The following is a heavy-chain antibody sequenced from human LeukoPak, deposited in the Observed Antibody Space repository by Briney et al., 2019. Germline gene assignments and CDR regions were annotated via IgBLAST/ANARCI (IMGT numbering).Heavy chain of an antibody. V-gene: IGHV3-11*01. CDR1: GFTFSTYA. CDR2: ISSSGSTI. J-gene: IGHJ6*02. CDR3: AREVAGVYYYYGMDV. D-gene: IGHD6-19*01. Sequence: GESLRLSCAASGFTFSTYALSWVRQAPGKGLEWVSYISSSGSTIYYADSVKGRFTISRDNAKNSLYLQMNSLRAEDTAVYYCAREVAGVYYYYGMDVWGQGTTVTVSS.